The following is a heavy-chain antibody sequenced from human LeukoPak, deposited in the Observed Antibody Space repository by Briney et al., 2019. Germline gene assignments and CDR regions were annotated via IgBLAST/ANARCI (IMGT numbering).Heavy chain of an antibody. D-gene: IGHD3-16*02. CDR1: GYSFMSYW. V-gene: IGHV5-51*01. Sequence: GESLKCSCKGSGYSFMSYWIGCVGQMPGKGLKWMGIIYPGDSDTRYSPSFQGQVTISADKSISTAYLQWSSLKASDTAMYYCARTYVWGSYRTFDYWGQGTLVTVSS. CDR3: ARTYVWGSYRTFDY. CDR2: IYPGDSDT. J-gene: IGHJ4*02.